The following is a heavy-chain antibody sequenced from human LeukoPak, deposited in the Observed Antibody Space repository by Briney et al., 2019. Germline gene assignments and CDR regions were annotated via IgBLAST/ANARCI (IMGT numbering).Heavy chain of an antibody. Sequence: GASVKVSCKASGGTFSSYAISWVRQAPGQGLEWMGGIIPIFGTANYAQKFQGRVTITADESTSTAYMELSSLRSEDTAVYYCARNGIAVAVGDYYYGMDVWGQGTTVTVSS. V-gene: IGHV1-69*13. CDR2: IIPIFGTA. D-gene: IGHD6-19*01. CDR1: GGTFSSYA. CDR3: ARNGIAVAVGDYYYGMDV. J-gene: IGHJ6*02.